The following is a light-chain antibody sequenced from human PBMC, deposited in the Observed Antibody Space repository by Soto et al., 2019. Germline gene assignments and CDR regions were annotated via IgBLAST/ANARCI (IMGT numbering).Light chain of an antibody. CDR3: QVWDSSSDHVL. J-gene: IGLJ2*01. Sequence: SYELTQPPSVSVAPGKTASITCGGDNLGSKSVHWYQQKPGQAPVLVIYYDDERPSGIPERFSASNSGNTATLTISRVEAGDEAEYCCQVWDSSSDHVLFGGGTKLTVL. CDR2: YDD. V-gene: IGLV3-21*04. CDR1: NLGSKS.